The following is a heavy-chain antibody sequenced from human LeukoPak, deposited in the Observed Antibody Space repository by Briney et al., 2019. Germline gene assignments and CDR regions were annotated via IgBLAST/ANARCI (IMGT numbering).Heavy chain of an antibody. D-gene: IGHD2-15*01. V-gene: IGHV1-18*04. CDR1: GYTFTSYG. Sequence: GASVKVSCKASGYTFTSYGISWVRQAPGQGPEWMGWISAYIGNTNYAQKLQGRVTMTTDTSTSTAYMELRSLRSDDTAVYYCASGVVVARFDYWGQGTLVTVSS. CDR2: ISAYIGNT. J-gene: IGHJ4*02. CDR3: ASGVVVARFDY.